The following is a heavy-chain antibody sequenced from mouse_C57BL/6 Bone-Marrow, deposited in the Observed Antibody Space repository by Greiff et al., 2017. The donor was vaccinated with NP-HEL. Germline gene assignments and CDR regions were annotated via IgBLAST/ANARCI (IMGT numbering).Heavy chain of an antibody. CDR2: IDPSDSYT. J-gene: IGHJ3*01. Sequence: QVQLQQPGAELVMPGASVKLSCKASGYTFTSYWMHWVKQRPGQGLEWIGEIDPSDSYTNYNQKFKGKSTLTVDKSSSTAYMQLSSLTSEDSAVYYCASGDTTVEFAYWGQGTLVTVSA. CDR3: ASGDTTVEFAY. V-gene: IGHV1-69*01. D-gene: IGHD1-1*01. CDR1: GYTFTSYW.